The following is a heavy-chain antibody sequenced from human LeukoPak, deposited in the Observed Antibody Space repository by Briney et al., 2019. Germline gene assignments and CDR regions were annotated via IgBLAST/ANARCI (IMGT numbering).Heavy chain of an antibody. CDR3: ARDVSVSGMDV. D-gene: IGHD5/OR15-5a*01. J-gene: IGHJ6*02. CDR1: GFILSNYW. Sequence: RGSLRLSCAASGFILSNYWMSWVRQAPGKGLEWVANIKTDGSEKYYVDSVKGRFTISRDNPKNSLYLQMNSLRAEDTAIYYCARDVSVSGMDVWGQGTTVTVSS. CDR2: IKTDGSEK. V-gene: IGHV3-7*01.